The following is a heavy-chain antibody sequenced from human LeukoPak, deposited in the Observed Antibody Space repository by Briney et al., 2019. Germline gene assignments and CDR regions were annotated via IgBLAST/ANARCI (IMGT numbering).Heavy chain of an antibody. CDR1: GGTFSSYA. J-gene: IGHJ4*02. D-gene: IGHD4-17*01. CDR2: IIPILGIA. V-gene: IGHV1-69*04. Sequence: ASVKVSCKASGGTFSSYAISWVREAPGQGLEWMARIIPILGIANYAQKFQGRVTITADKSTSTAYMEMGSLRSEDTAVYYCARESRDYGDYNCDYWGQGTLVTVSS. CDR3: ARESRDYGDYNCDY.